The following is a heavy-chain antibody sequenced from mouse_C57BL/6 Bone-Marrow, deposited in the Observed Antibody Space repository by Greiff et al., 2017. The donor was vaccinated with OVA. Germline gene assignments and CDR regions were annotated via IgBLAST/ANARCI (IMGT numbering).Heavy chain of an antibody. J-gene: IGHJ4*01. Sequence: EVQLQQSGPELVKPGASVKISCKASGYTFTDYYMNWVKQSHGKSLEWIGDINPNNGGTSYNQKFKGKATLTVDKSSSTAYMELRSLTSEDSAVYYCARREGWLPLYAMDYWGQGTSVTVSS. V-gene: IGHV1-26*01. CDR3: ARREGWLPLYAMDY. D-gene: IGHD2-3*01. CDR2: INPNNGGT. CDR1: GYTFTDYY.